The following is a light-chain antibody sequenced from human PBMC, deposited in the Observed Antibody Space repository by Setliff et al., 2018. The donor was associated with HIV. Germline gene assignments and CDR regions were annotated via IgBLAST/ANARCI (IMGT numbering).Light chain of an antibody. CDR1: SSDVGGYNY. CDR3: TSYTSYSSVV. J-gene: IGLJ2*01. CDR2: DVS. Sequence: QSVLTQPASVSGSPGQSITISCTGTSSDVGGYNYVSWYQQHPGKAPKLMIYDVSKRPSGVSHRFSGSKSGNTASLTISGLQAEDEADYYCTSYTSYSSVVFGGGTKVTVL. V-gene: IGLV2-14*01.